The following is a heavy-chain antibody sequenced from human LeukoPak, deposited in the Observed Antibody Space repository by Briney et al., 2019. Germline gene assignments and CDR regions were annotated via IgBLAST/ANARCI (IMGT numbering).Heavy chain of an antibody. CDR1: GFTFSSYG. D-gene: IGHD3-10*01. J-gene: IGHJ4*02. V-gene: IGHV3-33*01. CDR2: IWYDGSNK. Sequence: GGSLRLSCAASGFTFSSYGMHWVRQAPGKGLESVALIWYDGSNKYYTDSVKGRFTISRDNSKNTLYLQMNSLRAEDTAVYYCARADRGPGESPGDYWGQGTLVTVSS. CDR3: ARADRGPGESPGDY.